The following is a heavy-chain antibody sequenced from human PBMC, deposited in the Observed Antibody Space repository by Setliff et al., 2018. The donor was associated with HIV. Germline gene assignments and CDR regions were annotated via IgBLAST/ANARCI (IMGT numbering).Heavy chain of an antibody. CDR1: GFTLSDHS. V-gene: IGHV3-11*04. D-gene: IGHD3-10*01. CDR2: ISGSDGTF. J-gene: IGHJ4*02. CDR3: ARYFRDGSYNDY. Sequence: PGGSLRLSCVASGFTLSDHSMIWIRQAPGKGLEWVSYISGSDGTFYYADSVKGRFTISKDTAENSLYLQMNSLRGDDTAVYYCARYFRDGSYNDYWGLGTLVTVSS.